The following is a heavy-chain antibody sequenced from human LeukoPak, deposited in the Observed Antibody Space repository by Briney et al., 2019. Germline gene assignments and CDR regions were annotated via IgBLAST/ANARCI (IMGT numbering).Heavy chain of an antibody. Sequence: GGSLRLSCAASGFTFSSYAMSWVRQAPGKGLEWVSGISGGGGRTYYADSVKGRFTISRDNSKNTPYLQMNSLRAEDTAVYYCAAQWLPLGAFDMWGQGTMVTVSS. J-gene: IGHJ3*02. V-gene: IGHV3-23*01. CDR2: ISGGGGRT. CDR3: AAQWLPLGAFDM. D-gene: IGHD6-19*01. CDR1: GFTFSSYA.